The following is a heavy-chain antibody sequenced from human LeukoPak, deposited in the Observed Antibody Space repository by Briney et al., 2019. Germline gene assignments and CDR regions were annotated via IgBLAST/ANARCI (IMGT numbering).Heavy chain of an antibody. CDR3: AKGITAAVTGLDY. Sequence: GGSLRLSCAVSGFTFSNYALSWVRQAPGKGLEWLSAITGSGDITYYADSVKGRFTVSRDISKNTLYLQMNSLRAEDTALYYCAKGITAAVTGLDYWGQGTLVTVSS. V-gene: IGHV3-23*01. J-gene: IGHJ4*02. CDR2: ITGSGDIT. D-gene: IGHD6-13*01. CDR1: GFTFSNYA.